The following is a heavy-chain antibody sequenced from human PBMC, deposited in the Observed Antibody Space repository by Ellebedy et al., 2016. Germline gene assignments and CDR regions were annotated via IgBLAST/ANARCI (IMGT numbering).Heavy chain of an antibody. CDR2: IYYSGST. CDR1: GGSISSSSYY. J-gene: IGHJ5*02. V-gene: IGHV4-39*01. D-gene: IGHD4-17*01. CDR3: ARLTAVTTSWFDP. Sequence: SETLSLTCTVSGGSISSSSYYWGWIRQPPGKGLEWIGSIYYSGSTYYNPSLKSRVTISVDTSKNQFSLKLSSVTAADTAVYYCARLTAVTTSWFDPWGQGTLVTVSS.